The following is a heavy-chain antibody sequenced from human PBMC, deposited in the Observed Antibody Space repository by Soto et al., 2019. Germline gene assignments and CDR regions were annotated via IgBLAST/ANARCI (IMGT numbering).Heavy chain of an antibody. CDR1: GGSISSSSYY. V-gene: IGHV4-39*01. Sequence: SETLSLTCTVSGGSISSSSYYWGWIRQPPGKGLEWIGSIYYSGSTYYNPSLKSRVTISVDTSKNQFSLKLSSVTAADTAVYYCASHARIALVTHGDYFVSWDQETLLTISS. CDR3: ASHARIALVTHGDYFVS. CDR2: IYYSGST. J-gene: IGHJ4*02. D-gene: IGHD6-13*01.